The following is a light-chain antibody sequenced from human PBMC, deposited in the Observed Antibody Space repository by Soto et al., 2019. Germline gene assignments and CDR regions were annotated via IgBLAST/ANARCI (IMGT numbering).Light chain of an antibody. CDR2: DVS. Sequence: QSALTQPPSVSGSPGQSVAISRTGTSSDVGGYNYVSWYQQHPGKAPKAMIFDVSGRPSGVPDRFSGSKSGDTASLTISGLLGEDEADYYCCSYAGNYVIFGGGTKLTV. V-gene: IGLV2-11*01. CDR1: SSDVGGYNY. J-gene: IGLJ2*01. CDR3: CSYAGNYVI.